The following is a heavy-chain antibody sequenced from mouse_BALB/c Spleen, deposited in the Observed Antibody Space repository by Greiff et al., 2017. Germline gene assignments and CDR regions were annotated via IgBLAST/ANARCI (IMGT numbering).Heavy chain of an antibody. Sequence: EVKLMESGGGLVQPGGSLKLSCAASGFDFSRYWMSWVRQAPGKGLEWIGEINPDSSTINYTPSLKDKFIISRDNAKNTLYLQMSKVRSEDTALYYCARPEGYAWFAYWGQGTLVTVSA. V-gene: IGHV4-1*02. J-gene: IGHJ3*01. CDR2: INPDSSTI. CDR1: GFDFSRYW. D-gene: IGHD2-2*01. CDR3: ARPEGYAWFAY.